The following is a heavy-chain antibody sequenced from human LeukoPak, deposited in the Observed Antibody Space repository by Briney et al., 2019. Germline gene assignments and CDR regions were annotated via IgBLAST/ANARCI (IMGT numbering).Heavy chain of an antibody. V-gene: IGHV4-39*02. J-gene: IGHJ4*02. CDR1: AASPIRSIYY. CDR2: VSYSGTI. CDR3: ARTWVGATRGSFDY. Sequence: SETLSLTCSVSAASPIRSIYYWGWIRQTPEKGLEWIGTVSYSGTIYYNPSLKSRVTISVDSSKNHFSLRLSSVTAADTAVYYCARTWVGATRGSFDYWGQGTLVTVSS. D-gene: IGHD1-26*01.